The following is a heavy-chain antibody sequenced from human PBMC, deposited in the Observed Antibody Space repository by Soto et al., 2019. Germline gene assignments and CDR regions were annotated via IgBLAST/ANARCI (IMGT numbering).Heavy chain of an antibody. CDR2: INHSGST. CDR1: GGSFSGYY. CDR3: ARGDPLSHSSGWLPFYYFDY. D-gene: IGHD6-19*01. Sequence: SETLSLTCAVYGGSFSGYYWSWIRQPPGKGLEWIGEINHSGSTNYNPSLKSRVTISVDTSKNQFSLKLSSVTAADTAVYYCARGDPLSHSSGWLPFYYFDYWGQGTLVTVSS. J-gene: IGHJ4*02. V-gene: IGHV4-34*01.